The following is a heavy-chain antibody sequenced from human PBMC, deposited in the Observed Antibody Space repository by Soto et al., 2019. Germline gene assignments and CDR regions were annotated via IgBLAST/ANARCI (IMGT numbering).Heavy chain of an antibody. CDR3: ARGDYIHYYYGMDV. CDR1: GGSISSYY. J-gene: IGHJ6*02. D-gene: IGHD4-4*01. CDR2: IYYSGST. V-gene: IGHV4-59*01. Sequence: QVQLQESGPGLVKPSETLSLTCTVSGGSISSYYWSWIRQPPGKGLEWIGYIYYSGSTNYNPSLKSRVTISVDTSKHQCALKLSSVTAADTAVYYCARGDYIHYYYGMDVWGQGTTVTVSS.